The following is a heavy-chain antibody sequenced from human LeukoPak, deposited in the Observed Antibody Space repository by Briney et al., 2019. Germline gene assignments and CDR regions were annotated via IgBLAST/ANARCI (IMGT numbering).Heavy chain of an antibody. CDR2: ISSSSSYI. CDR1: GFTFSSYS. D-gene: IGHD3-3*01. Sequence: NPGGSLRLSCAASGFTFSSYSMNWVRQAPGKGLEWVSSISSSSSYIYYADSVKGRFTISRDNAKNSLCLQMNSLRAEDTAVYYCARDCITIFGVVIMKGGYFDYWGQGTLVTVSS. CDR3: ARDCITIFGVVIMKGGYFDY. V-gene: IGHV3-21*01. J-gene: IGHJ4*02.